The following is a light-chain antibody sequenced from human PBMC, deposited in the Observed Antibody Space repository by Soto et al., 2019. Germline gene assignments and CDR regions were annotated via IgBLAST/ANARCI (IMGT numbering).Light chain of an antibody. J-gene: IGKJ3*01. Sequence: DIQLTQSPSFLSASVGDRVTTTCRASQGISSYLAWYQQKPGKAPKLLIYAASTLQSGVPSRFSGSGSGTEFTLTMSSLQPEDFATYYCQRGGSFGPGTKVDI. CDR3: QRGGS. V-gene: IGKV1-9*01. CDR1: QGISSY. CDR2: AAS.